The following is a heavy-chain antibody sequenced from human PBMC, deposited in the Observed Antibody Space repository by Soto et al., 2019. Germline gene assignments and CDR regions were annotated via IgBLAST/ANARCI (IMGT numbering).Heavy chain of an antibody. Sequence: SETLSLTCAVYGGSFSGYYCSWIRQPPGKGLEWIGEINHSGSTNYNPSLKSRVTISVDTSKNQFSLKLSSVTAADTAVYYCEVGRRGVSRFDYWGQGTLVTVS. CDR1: GGSFSGYY. CDR3: EVGRRGVSRFDY. V-gene: IGHV4-34*01. CDR2: INHSGST. J-gene: IGHJ4*02. D-gene: IGHD6-13*01.